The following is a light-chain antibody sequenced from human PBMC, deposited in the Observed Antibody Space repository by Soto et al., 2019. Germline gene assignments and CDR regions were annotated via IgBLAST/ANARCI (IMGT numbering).Light chain of an antibody. Sequence: QSVLTQSPSASASLGASVKLTCTLNSGHRTYAIAWHQQQPEEGPRYLMKVNSDGSHSKGDGIPDRFSGSSSGAERYLTISSLQSEDEADYYCQTWGTGIPVFGGGTKLTVL. J-gene: IGLJ3*02. CDR2: VNSDGSH. CDR3: QTWGTGIPV. V-gene: IGLV4-69*01. CDR1: SGHRTYA.